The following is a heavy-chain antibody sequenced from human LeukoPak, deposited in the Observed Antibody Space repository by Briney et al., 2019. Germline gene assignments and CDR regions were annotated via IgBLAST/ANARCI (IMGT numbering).Heavy chain of an antibody. CDR3: ARDEGSSYPFDY. D-gene: IGHD2-2*01. J-gene: IGHJ4*02. CDR2: IYHSGST. Sequence: SQTLSLTCTVSGGSISSGDYYWSWIRQPPGKGLEWIGYIYHSGSTYYNPSLKSRVTISVDRSKNQFSLKLSSVTAAGTAVYFCARDEGSSYPFDYWGQGTLVTVSS. V-gene: IGHV4-30-2*01. CDR1: GGSISSGDYY.